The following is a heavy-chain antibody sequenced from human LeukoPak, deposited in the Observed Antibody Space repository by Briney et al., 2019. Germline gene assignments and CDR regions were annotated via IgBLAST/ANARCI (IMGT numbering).Heavy chain of an antibody. Sequence: GGSLRLSCAASGLTVSSDYMSWVRQAPGKGLEWVSVIYSGGSTYYSDSVKGRFTISRDKSKNTVYLQMNSLRFEDKAMYYCGRTCFAPGGQGTLVTVSP. CDR2: IYSGGST. J-gene: IGHJ5*02. CDR3: GRTCFAP. V-gene: IGHV3-53*05. CDR1: GLTVSSDY.